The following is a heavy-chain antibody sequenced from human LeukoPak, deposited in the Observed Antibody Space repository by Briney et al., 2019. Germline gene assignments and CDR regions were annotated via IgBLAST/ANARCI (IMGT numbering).Heavy chain of an antibody. D-gene: IGHD5/OR15-5a*01. J-gene: IGHJ3*02. V-gene: IGHV3-66*04. CDR3: VRPRKSKAFNI. Sequence: GGSLRLSCAASGFTVTTNYMNWVRQAPGKGLEWVSLIYGVDNTYYADSVKGRFTISRDNSKNTLYLQMNSLRDEDTAVYYCVRPRKSKAFNIWGQGTMVTVSS. CDR2: IYGVDNT. CDR1: GFTVTTNY.